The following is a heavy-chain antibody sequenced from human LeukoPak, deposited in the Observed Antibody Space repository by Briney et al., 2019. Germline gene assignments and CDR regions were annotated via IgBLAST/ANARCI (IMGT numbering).Heavy chain of an antibody. CDR1: GFTFSSYS. D-gene: IGHD1-26*01. CDR2: IRYDGSNK. J-gene: IGHJ4*02. CDR3: AKDAARIVGATGPDY. V-gene: IGHV3-30*02. Sequence: PGGSLRLSCAASGFTFSSYSMNWVRQAPGKGLEWVAFIRYDGSNKYYADSVKGRFTISRDNSKNTLYLQMNSLRAEDTAVYYCAKDAARIVGATGPDYWGQGTLVTVSS.